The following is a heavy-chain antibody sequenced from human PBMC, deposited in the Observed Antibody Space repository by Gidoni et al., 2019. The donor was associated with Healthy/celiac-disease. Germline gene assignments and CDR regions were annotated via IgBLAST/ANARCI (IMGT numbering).Heavy chain of an antibody. Sequence: QVQLVQSGAEVKKPGSSLTVSCKASGGPFSSYTISWVRQAPGQGLEWMGRIIPILGIANYAQKFQGRVTITADKSTSTADMELSSLRSEDTAVYYCARAEEYRVAERIAAAGPFDPWGQGTLVTVSS. D-gene: IGHD6-13*01. CDR1: GGPFSSYT. V-gene: IGHV1-69*02. CDR2: IIPILGIA. J-gene: IGHJ5*02. CDR3: ARAEEYRVAERIAAAGPFDP.